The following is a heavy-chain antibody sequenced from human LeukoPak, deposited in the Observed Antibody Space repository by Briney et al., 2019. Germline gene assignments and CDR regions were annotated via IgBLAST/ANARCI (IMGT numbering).Heavy chain of an antibody. V-gene: IGHV3-48*04. Sequence: GGSLRLSCAASGFTLSSYSMTWVRQAPGKGLEWVSYISSSGSTIYYADSVKGRFTISRDNAKNSLYLQMNSLRAEDTAVYYCARDVNGRITMVRGVTDYWGQGTLVTVSS. D-gene: IGHD3-10*01. CDR3: ARDVNGRITMVRGVTDY. CDR2: ISSSGSTI. CDR1: GFTLSSYS. J-gene: IGHJ4*02.